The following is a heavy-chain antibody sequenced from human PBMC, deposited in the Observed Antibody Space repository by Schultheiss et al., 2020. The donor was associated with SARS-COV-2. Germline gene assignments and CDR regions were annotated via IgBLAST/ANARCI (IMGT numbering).Heavy chain of an antibody. CDR2: INHSGST. J-gene: IGHJ6*03. Sequence: LSLTCAVYGGSFSGYYWSWIRQPPGKGLEWIGEINHSGSTNYNPSLKSRVTISVDTSKNQFSLKLSSVTAADTAVYYCARLPLYSPMDVWGKGTTVTVSS. CDR1: GGSFSGYY. D-gene: IGHD2-8*01. CDR3: ARLPLYSPMDV. V-gene: IGHV4-34*01.